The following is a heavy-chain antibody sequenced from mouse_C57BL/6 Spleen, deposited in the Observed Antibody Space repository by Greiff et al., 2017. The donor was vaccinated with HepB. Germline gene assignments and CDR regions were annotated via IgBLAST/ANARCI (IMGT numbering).Heavy chain of an antibody. D-gene: IGHD3-2*02. CDR2: INPNNGGT. Sequence: VQLQQSGPELVKPGASVKISCKASGYTFTDYYMNWVKQSHGKSLEWIGDINPNNGGTSYNQKFKGKATLTVDKSSSTAYMELRSLTSEDSAVYYCARSQEGFAYWGQGTLVTVSA. CDR1: GYTFTDYY. J-gene: IGHJ3*01. CDR3: ARSQEGFAY. V-gene: IGHV1-26*01.